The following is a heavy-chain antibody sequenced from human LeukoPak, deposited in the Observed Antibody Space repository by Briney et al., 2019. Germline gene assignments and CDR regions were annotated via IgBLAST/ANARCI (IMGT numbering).Heavy chain of an antibody. CDR1: GFIFSSYA. CDR3: VKRLNNYFDY. CDR2: ISSNGGST. Sequence: GGSLRLSCSASGFIFSSYAMHWVRQAPGKGLEFVSGISSNGGSTYYADSVKARFTMSRDNSKNAMYLQMSSLRAEDTAVYYCVKRLNNYFDYWGQGTLVTVSS. D-gene: IGHD4/OR15-4a*01. J-gene: IGHJ4*02. V-gene: IGHV3-64D*06.